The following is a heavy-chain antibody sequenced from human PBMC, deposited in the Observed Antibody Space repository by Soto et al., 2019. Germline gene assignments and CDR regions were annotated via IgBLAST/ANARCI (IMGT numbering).Heavy chain of an antibody. J-gene: IGHJ6*02. Sequence: ASVKVSCKASGYTFTGYYMHWVRQAPGQGLEWMGWINPNSGGTNYAQKFQGWVTMTRDTSISTAYMELSRLRSDDTAVYYCARVGGWRQQPNGVYYYYAMDVWGQGTTVTVSS. D-gene: IGHD6-13*01. CDR2: INPNSGGT. V-gene: IGHV1-2*04. CDR3: ARVGGWRQQPNGVYYYYAMDV. CDR1: GYTFTGYY.